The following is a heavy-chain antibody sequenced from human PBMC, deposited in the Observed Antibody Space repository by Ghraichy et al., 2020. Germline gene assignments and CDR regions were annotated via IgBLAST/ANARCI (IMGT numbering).Heavy chain of an antibody. CDR1: GGSISSYF. CDR3: ARAPKYYYDSSAPRGYFDL. CDR2: IYYSGST. D-gene: IGHD3-22*01. V-gene: IGHV4-59*01. Sequence: SETLSLTCTVSGGSISSYFWSWIRQPPGKGLEWIGYIYYSGSTTYNPSLKSRVTISVDTSKNQFSLKLSSVTAADTAVYYCARAPKYYYDSSAPRGYFDLWGRGTLVTVSS. J-gene: IGHJ2*01.